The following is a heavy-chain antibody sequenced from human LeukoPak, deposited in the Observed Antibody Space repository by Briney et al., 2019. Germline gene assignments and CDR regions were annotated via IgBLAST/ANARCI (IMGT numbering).Heavy chain of an antibody. D-gene: IGHD5-18*01. CDR3: AKDFGSYGFDY. CDR1: GFTFSNAW. CDR2: ISYDGSNK. V-gene: IGHV3-30*18. Sequence: GGSLRLSCAASGFTFSNAWMSRVRQAPGKGLEWVAVISYDGSNKYYADSVKGRFTISRDNSKNTLYLQMNSLRAEDTAVYYCAKDFGSYGFDYWGQGTLVTVSS. J-gene: IGHJ4*02.